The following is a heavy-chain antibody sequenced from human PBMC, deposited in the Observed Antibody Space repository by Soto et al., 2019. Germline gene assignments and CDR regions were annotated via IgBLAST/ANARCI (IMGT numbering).Heavy chain of an antibody. CDR2: IKSRTDGGAT. D-gene: IGHD3-10*01. Sequence: EVQLVESGGDLVEPGGSLRLSCAASGFSFNKAWMTWVRQAPGKGLEWVGRIKSRTDGGATEYAPPGNDRFIISRDDSRNMVFLQMNSLKTEDTAVYFCTYLYRAGPWGQGTVVTVSS. CDR1: GFSFNKAW. CDR3: TYLYRAGP. V-gene: IGHV3-15*01. J-gene: IGHJ5*02.